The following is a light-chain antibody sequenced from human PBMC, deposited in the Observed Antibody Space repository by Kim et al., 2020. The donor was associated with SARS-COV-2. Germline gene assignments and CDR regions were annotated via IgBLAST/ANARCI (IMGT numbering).Light chain of an antibody. CDR1: SSNIERNY. Sequence: GQRVIMSCSGSSSNIERNYVYWYQQVPGTAPKVLIYRSNERPSGVPDRFSGSKSGTSASLAISGLRSEDEADYYCAAWDDTLSGRVFGGGTQLTVL. J-gene: IGLJ3*02. CDR3: AAWDDTLSGRV. CDR2: RSN. V-gene: IGLV1-47*01.